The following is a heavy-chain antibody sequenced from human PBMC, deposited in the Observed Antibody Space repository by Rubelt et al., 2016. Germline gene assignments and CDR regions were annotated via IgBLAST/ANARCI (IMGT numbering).Heavy chain of an antibody. CDR3: VRHSDNGGQMAFDV. V-gene: IGHV4-39*01. Sequence: QVQLQESGPGLVKPSETLSLTCTVSGGSISSSSYWWGWIRQSPGKGLTWIGSFTRGQENHYNPSLECRVTNTVDTSKSQLYLKVTSRTAADTAVFYCVRHSDNGGQMAFDVWGQGTLVIVSS. CDR1: GGSISSSSYW. D-gene: IGHD4-23*01. CDR2: FTRGQEN. J-gene: IGHJ3*01.